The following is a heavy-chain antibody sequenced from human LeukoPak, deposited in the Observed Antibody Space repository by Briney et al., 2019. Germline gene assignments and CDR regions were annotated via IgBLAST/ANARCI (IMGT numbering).Heavy chain of an antibody. CDR2: IYTSGSA. CDR3: ARDVRSSGGGDAFDI. CDR1: GGSISNYY. J-gene: IGHJ3*02. V-gene: IGHV4-4*07. D-gene: IGHD6-19*01. Sequence: SETLSLTCTVSGGSISNYYWSWIRQPAGKGLEWIGHIYTSGSANYSPSLKSRVTLSVDTSKNQFSLKLSSVTAADTAVYYCARDVRSSGGGDAFDIWGQGTMVTVSS.